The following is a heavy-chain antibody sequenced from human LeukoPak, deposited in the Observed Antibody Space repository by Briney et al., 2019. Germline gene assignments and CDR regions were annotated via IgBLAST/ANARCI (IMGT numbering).Heavy chain of an antibody. D-gene: IGHD6-13*01. CDR3: ARHEGYSSSAEVY. CDR2: IDPSDAYT. J-gene: IGHJ4*02. V-gene: IGHV5-10-1*01. Sequence: GESLKISCKGSGYSFISNWIGWVRQMPGKGLEWMGRIDPSDAYTNYSPSFQGHVTISSDKSIKTAYLQWSSLKASDTAMYYCARHEGYSSSAEVYWGQGTLVTVSS. CDR1: GYSFISNW.